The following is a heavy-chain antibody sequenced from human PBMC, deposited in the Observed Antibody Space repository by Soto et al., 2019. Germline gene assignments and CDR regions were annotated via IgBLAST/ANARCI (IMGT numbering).Heavy chain of an antibody. D-gene: IGHD1-1*01. CDR3: ARDGKGAAYTFGPYYFDS. J-gene: IGHJ4*02. Sequence: PGGSLRLSCAAAGFTFSSFRMHWVRQAPGKGLEWVAVIWIDENNKYYAESVKGRFTISRDNSKSTLYLQMNSLRAEDTAIFFFARDGKGAAYTFGPYYFDSWGQGALVTVSS. CDR2: IWIDENNK. CDR1: GFTFSSFR. V-gene: IGHV3-33*01.